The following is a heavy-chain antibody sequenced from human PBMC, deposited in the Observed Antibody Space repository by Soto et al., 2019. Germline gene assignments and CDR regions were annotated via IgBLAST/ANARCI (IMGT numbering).Heavy chain of an antibody. D-gene: IGHD2-21*01. Sequence: QVHLVQSGGEVEKPGASVKVSCKASGYRFTSSGFSWVRQAPGQGLEWMGWISAYNGNTLYAQKFKGRVTMTTDTSTSTGYMELGSLRSDDTAVYYCATDPYCGSAPGCSALDAWGQGTTVTVSS. CDR2: ISAYNGNT. CDR3: ATDPYCGSAPGCSALDA. V-gene: IGHV1-18*04. CDR1: GYRFTSSG. J-gene: IGHJ6*02.